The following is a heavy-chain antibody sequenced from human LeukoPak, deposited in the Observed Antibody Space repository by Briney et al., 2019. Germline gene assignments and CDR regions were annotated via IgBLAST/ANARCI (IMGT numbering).Heavy chain of an antibody. Sequence: PGGSLRLSCVASGFTFSSYWMSWVRQTPGKGLGWVASIKEDGSGKYYVDSVKGRFTISRDNAKNSLYLQMDSLRAEDTAVYYCASGVNYFDYWGQGTLVTVSS. CDR1: GFTFSSYW. CDR3: ASGVNYFDY. D-gene: IGHD3-3*01. CDR2: IKEDGSGK. J-gene: IGHJ4*02. V-gene: IGHV3-7*02.